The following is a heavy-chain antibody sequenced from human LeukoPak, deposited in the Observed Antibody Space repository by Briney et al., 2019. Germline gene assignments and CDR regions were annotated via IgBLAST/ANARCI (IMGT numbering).Heavy chain of an antibody. CDR1: GFTFDDYG. CDR3: ARFANSSKGGYYYYYYYMDV. J-gene: IGHJ6*03. CDR2: INWNGGST. V-gene: IGHV3-20*04. Sequence: GGSLRLSCAASGFTFDDYGMSWVRQAPGKGLEWVSGINWNGGSTGYADSVKGRFTISRDNAKNSLYLQMNSLRAEDTALYYCARFANSSKGGYYYYYYYMDVWGKGTTVTVSS. D-gene: IGHD4/OR15-4a*01.